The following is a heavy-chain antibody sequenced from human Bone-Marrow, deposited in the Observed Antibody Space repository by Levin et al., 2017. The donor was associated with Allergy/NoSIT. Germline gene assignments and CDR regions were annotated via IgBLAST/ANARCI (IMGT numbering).Heavy chain of an antibody. Sequence: GESLKISCAASGFTFSDYSMSWVRQAPGKGLEWVSCISRSYIYYADSVKGRFTISREDAKNSLFLHMNSLRAEDTAVYYCARDRISSGYSLRAPDFWGQGTLVTVSS. J-gene: IGHJ4*02. CDR1: GFTFSDYS. V-gene: IGHV3-21*06. D-gene: IGHD3-22*01. CDR2: ISRSYI. CDR3: ARDRISSGYSLRAPDF.